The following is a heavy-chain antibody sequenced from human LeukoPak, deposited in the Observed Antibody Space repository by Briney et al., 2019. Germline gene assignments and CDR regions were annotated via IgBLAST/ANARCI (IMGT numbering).Heavy chain of an antibody. V-gene: IGHV3-23*01. Sequence: GGSLRLSCAGSGSTFSSYAMSWVRQAPGKGLEWVSAISGSGGSTYYADSVKGRFTISRDNSKNTLYLQMNSLRAEDTAVYYCATQPDFWSGYSDDYWGQGTLVTVSS. CDR2: ISGSGGST. J-gene: IGHJ4*02. D-gene: IGHD3-3*01. CDR1: GSTFSSYA. CDR3: ATQPDFWSGYSDDY.